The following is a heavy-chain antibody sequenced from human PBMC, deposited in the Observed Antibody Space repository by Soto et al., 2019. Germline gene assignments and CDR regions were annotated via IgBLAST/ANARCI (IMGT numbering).Heavy chain of an antibody. CDR3: ARTDGGSGYSDY. V-gene: IGHV4-31*03. J-gene: IGHJ4*02. CDR1: GGSISSGGSS. CDR2: IYYSGST. Sequence: PWETRSLTCTVSGGSISSGGSSWSCIRQHPGKGLEWIRYIYYSGSTYYNPSLKSRVTISVDTSKNQLSLKLSSVTAAHTAVYYCARTDGGSGYSDYWGQGTLVTVSS. D-gene: IGHD3-3*01.